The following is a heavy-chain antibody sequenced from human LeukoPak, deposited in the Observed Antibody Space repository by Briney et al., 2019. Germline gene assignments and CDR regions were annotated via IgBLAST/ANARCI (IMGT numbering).Heavy chain of an antibody. CDR2: IIPIFGTA. CDR3: ATYMLRDNWNVHTFDS. V-gene: IGHV1-69*05. D-gene: IGHD1-1*01. Sequence: ASVKVSCKASGGTFITYTINWVRQAPGQGLEWMGGIIPIFGTANYAQKFQGRITITTDDSTSTAYMELSSLRSEDTAVYYCATYMLRDNWNVHTFDSWGQGTLATVSS. CDR1: GGTFITYT. J-gene: IGHJ4*02.